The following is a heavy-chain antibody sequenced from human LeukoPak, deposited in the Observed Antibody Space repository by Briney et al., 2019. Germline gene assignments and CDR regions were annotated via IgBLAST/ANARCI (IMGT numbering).Heavy chain of an antibody. CDR3: ARGGYYGSGSYRSHYYYYMDV. Sequence: SVKVSCKASGYTFTSYGISWVRQAPGQGLEWMGGIIPIFGTANYAQKFQGRVTITADESTSTAYMELSSLRSEDTAVYYCARGGYYGSGSYRSHYYYYMDVWGKGTTVTISS. D-gene: IGHD3-10*01. CDR2: IIPIFGTA. CDR1: GYTFTSYG. V-gene: IGHV1-69*13. J-gene: IGHJ6*03.